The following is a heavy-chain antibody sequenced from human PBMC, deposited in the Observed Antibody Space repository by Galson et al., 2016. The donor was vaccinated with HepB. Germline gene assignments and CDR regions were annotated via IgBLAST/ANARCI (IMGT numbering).Heavy chain of an antibody. CDR2: INPRGGST. D-gene: IGHD5-24*01. CDR1: GYTFTSYY. V-gene: IGHV1-46*01. CDR3: ARDPGDGYNLPYDY. J-gene: IGHJ4*02. Sequence: SVKVSCKASGYTFTSYYMHWVRQAPGQGLEWMGTINPRGGSTGYAQKFQGRVTMTRDTSTSTVYVELSSLRSEDTAVYYCARDPGDGYNLPYDYWGQGTLVTVSS.